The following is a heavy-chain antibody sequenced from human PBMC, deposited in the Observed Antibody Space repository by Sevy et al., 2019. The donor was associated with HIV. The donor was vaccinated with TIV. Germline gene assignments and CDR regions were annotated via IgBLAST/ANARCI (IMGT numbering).Heavy chain of an antibody. CDR2: INYDGSST. CDR3: ARDAGIVEAADLHVFDM. J-gene: IGHJ3*02. CDR1: EFTLSDYW. V-gene: IGHV3-74*01. Sequence: GGSLRLSCAASEFTLSDYWMHWVRQTAGKGLVWVSRINYDGSSTNYADSVRGRFTISRDNAKNTLYLQMNSLRAEDTAVYYCARDAGIVEAADLHVFDMWGRGTMVTVSS. D-gene: IGHD6-13*01.